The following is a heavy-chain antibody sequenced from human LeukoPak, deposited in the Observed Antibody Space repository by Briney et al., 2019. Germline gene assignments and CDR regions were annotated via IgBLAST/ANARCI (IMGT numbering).Heavy chain of an antibody. V-gene: IGHV3-66*01. D-gene: IGHD1-20*01. CDR2: IYSGGST. J-gene: IGHJ5*02. CDR3: ARDNFPDNWFDP. Sequence: PGGSLRLSCAASGFTVSSSYMSWVRQAPGKGLEWVSVIYSGGSTKYADSVKGRFTISRDNAKNSLYLQMNSLRAEDTAVYYCARDNFPDNWFDPWGQGTLVTVSS. CDR1: GFTVSSSY.